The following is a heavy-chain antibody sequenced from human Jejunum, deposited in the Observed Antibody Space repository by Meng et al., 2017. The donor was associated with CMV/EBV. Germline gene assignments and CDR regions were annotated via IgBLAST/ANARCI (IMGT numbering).Heavy chain of an antibody. CDR3: ARDPNWNDRYYFDY. J-gene: IGHJ4*02. CDR2: IYRGGST. CDR1: GYSISSAYD. D-gene: IGHD1-1*01. V-gene: IGHV4-38-2*02. Sequence: GYSISSAYDWGWIRQSPGKGLEWIGGIYRGGSTYSNPSLKSRVTMSVDTSKNQFSLKLRSVTAADTAVYYCARDPNWNDRYYFDYWGQGALVTVSS.